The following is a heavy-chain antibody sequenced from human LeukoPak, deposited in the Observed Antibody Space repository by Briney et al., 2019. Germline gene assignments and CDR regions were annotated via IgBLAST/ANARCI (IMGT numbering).Heavy chain of an antibody. CDR1: GFDFSGFY. Sequence: PGGSLRLSCAASGFDFSGFYMHWVRQASGRGLEWVGLIRSKPSSYTTVYAASVKGRFTISRDDSKNTAYRQMNSLKAEDTAVYYCIRQECSGGSCSYVDYWGQGTLVTVSS. D-gene: IGHD2-15*01. V-gene: IGHV3-73*01. CDR3: IRQECSGGSCSYVDY. CDR2: IRSKPSSYTT. J-gene: IGHJ4*02.